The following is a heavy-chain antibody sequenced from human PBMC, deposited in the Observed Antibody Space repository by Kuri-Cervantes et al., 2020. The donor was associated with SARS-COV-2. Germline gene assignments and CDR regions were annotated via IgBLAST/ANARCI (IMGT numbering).Heavy chain of an antibody. D-gene: IGHD2-21*01. CDR1: GFTFDDYG. J-gene: IGHJ3*02. CDR2: INWNGGST. Sequence: GESLKISCAAPGFTFDDYGMSWVRQAPGKGLEWVSGINWNGGSTGYADSVKGRFTISRDNSKNTLFVQMNSLRTDDTAVYYCAKSGIERGNSPDAYGIWGQGTMVTVSS. V-gene: IGHV3-20*04. CDR3: AKSGIERGNSPDAYGI.